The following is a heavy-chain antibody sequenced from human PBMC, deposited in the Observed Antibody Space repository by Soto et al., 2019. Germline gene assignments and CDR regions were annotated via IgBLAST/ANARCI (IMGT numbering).Heavy chain of an antibody. Sequence: SLRLSCAASGFTFSTYWMSWVRQAPGKGLEWVAVISYDGSDKYYADSVRGRFTISRDNSKNTVYLQMNSLRGEDTAVYYCAKERRYSFDALDIWGQGTLVTVSS. J-gene: IGHJ3*02. CDR1: GFTFSTYW. CDR3: AKERRYSFDALDI. V-gene: IGHV3-30*18. CDR2: ISYDGSDK. D-gene: IGHD5-18*01.